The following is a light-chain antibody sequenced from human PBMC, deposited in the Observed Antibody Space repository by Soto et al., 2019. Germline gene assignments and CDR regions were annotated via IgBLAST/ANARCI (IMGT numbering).Light chain of an antibody. CDR1: QSLNNG. CDR2: DAY. Sequence: QLTHTPSTLSGSGGDRVTITWRASQSLNNGLAWYQQKPGKAPNLLIYDAYTLERGVPSRFSGTGSGTEFTLTIRSLQPDDFATYYCKQYHRTSITFGQGTRLEIK. CDR3: KQYHRTSIT. V-gene: IGKV1-5*01. J-gene: IGKJ5*01.